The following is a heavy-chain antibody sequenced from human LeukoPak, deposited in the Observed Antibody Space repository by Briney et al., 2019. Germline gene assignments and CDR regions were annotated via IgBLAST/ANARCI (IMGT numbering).Heavy chain of an antibody. V-gene: IGHV3-48*01. CDR3: ARDWDYFDY. CDR1: GFTFSSYS. D-gene: IGHD3-16*01. J-gene: IGHJ4*02. Sequence: GGSLRLSCAASGFTFSSYSMSWVRQAPGKGLEWVSYISSSSNTIYYADSVKGRFTISRDNAKNSLYLQMNSLRAEDTAMYYCARDWDYFDYWGQGTLVTVSS. CDR2: ISSSSNTI.